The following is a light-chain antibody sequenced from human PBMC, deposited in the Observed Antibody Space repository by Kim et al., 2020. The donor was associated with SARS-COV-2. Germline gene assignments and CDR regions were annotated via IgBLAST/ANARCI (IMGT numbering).Light chain of an antibody. CDR2: DAS. Sequence: DIQMTQSPSTLSASVGDRVTITCRASQSIRSWLAWYQQKPGKAPNLLIYDASTLASGVPSRFSGSGSGTEFTLTINSLQPDDVATYYCQQYHCRFGGGTKVDIK. CDR1: QSIRSW. V-gene: IGKV1-5*01. J-gene: IGKJ4*01. CDR3: QQYHCR.